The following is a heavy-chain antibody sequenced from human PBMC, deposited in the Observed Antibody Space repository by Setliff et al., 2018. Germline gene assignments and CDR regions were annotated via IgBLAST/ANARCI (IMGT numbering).Heavy chain of an antibody. J-gene: IGHJ6*03. Sequence: TGGSLRLSCVVSGFSFSNYGMTWVRQAPGKGLEWISYISTSSGTRYYADSVKGRFTISRDNANQSLYLQMNSLRAEDTAVYYCARLALTGYDSSGYYYALEYYYYMDVWGKGTTVTVSS. V-gene: IGHV3-48*01. CDR2: ISTSSGTR. D-gene: IGHD3-22*01. CDR1: GFSFSNYG. CDR3: ARLALTGYDSSGYYYALEYYYYMDV.